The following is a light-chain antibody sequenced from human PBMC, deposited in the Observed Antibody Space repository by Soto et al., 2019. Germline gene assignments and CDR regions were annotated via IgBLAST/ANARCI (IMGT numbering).Light chain of an antibody. CDR3: QQYNNWWT. Sequence: EIVMTQSPATLSVSPGERATLSCRASQSVSNNLAWYQKKPGQAPRLLIYGASTRATGIPARFSGSGSGTEFTLTCSSLQSEVLAVYYCQQYNNWWTFGQGTKVEIK. CDR2: GAS. CDR1: QSVSNN. V-gene: IGKV3-15*01. J-gene: IGKJ1*01.